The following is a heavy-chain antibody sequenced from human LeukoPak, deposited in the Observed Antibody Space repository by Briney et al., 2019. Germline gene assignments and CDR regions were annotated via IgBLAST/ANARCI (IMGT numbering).Heavy chain of an antibody. V-gene: IGHV3-66*04. J-gene: IGHJ4*02. CDR1: GFTVSSNY. D-gene: IGHD3-22*01. Sequence: PGGSLRLSCAASGFTVSSNYMSWVRQAPGKGLEWVSIIYTGGTTYYADSVKGRFTISRDNSKNTLYLQMHSLRAEDTAVYSCARQESRRYYFEGLDYWGQGTLVIVSS. CDR2: IYTGGTT. CDR3: ARQESRRYYFEGLDY.